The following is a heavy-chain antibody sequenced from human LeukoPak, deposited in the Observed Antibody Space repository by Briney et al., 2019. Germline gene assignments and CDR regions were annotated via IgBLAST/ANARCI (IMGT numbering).Heavy chain of an antibody. CDR1: GGTFSSYA. CDR3: ASPSGGMGKGAFDI. V-gene: IGHV1-69*05. Sequence: GSSVKVSCKASGGTFSSYAISWVRQAPGQGLEWMGGIIPIFGTANYAQKFQGRVTITTDESTSTAYMELSSLRSEDTAVYYCASPSGGMGKGAFDIWGQGTMVTVSS. J-gene: IGHJ3*02. D-gene: IGHD7-27*01. CDR2: IIPIFGTA.